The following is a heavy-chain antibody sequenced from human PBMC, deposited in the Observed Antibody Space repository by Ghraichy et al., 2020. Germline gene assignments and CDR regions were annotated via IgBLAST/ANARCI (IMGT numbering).Heavy chain of an antibody. V-gene: IGHV3-15*01. D-gene: IGHD1-7*01. Sequence: LEWVGRIKSKTDGGTTDYAAPVKGRFTISRDDSKNTLYRQLNSLKTEDTAVYYCTTDELRPNFSYYYGMDVVGQGITV. CDR3: TTDELRPNFSYYYGMDV. J-gene: IGHJ6*02. CDR2: IKSKTDGGTT.